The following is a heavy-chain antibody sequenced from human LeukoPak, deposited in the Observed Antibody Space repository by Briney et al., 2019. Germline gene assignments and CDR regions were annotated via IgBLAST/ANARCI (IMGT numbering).Heavy chain of an antibody. V-gene: IGHV4-59*12. CDR1: GGSISSYY. CDR3: ARDSGTTGEVKFDP. D-gene: IGHD3-10*01. CDR2: IYYSGST. J-gene: IGHJ5*02. Sequence: SETLSLTCTVSGGSISSYYWSWIRQPPGKGLEWIGYIYYSGSTNYNPSLKSRVTMSVDTSKNQFSLKLSSVTAADTAVYYCARDSGTTGEVKFDPWGQGTLVTVSS.